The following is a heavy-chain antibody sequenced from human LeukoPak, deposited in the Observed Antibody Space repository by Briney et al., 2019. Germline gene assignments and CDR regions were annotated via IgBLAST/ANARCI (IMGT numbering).Heavy chain of an antibody. Sequence: ASVKVSCKASGYTFTSYDINWVRQATGPGLEWMGWMNPNSGNTGYAQKFQGRVTMTRNTSISTAYMELSSLRSEDTAVYYCARVPPPTGYSSSWRRNFDYWGQGTLVTVSS. D-gene: IGHD6-13*01. CDR3: ARVPPPTGYSSSWRRNFDY. V-gene: IGHV1-8*01. CDR1: GYTFTSYD. CDR2: MNPNSGNT. J-gene: IGHJ4*02.